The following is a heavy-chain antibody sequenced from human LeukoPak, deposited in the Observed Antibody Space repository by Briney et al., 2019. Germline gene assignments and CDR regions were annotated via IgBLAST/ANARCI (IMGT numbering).Heavy chain of an antibody. V-gene: IGHV3-23*01. CDR1: GFTFSNYA. CDR2: ISGSAGGT. J-gene: IGHJ4*02. D-gene: IGHD2-2*02. CDR3: AKDWYAGYCISTTCYTGFDY. Sequence: GGSLRLSCAASGFTFSNYAMSWVRQAPGKGLEWVSAISGSAGGTYYADSVKGRFTISRDNSKNTLYLQMNSLRAEDTAVYYCAKDWYAGYCISTTCYTGFDYRGQGTLVTVSS.